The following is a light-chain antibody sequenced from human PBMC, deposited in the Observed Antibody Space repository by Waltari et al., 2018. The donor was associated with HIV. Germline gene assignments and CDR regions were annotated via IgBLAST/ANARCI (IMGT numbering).Light chain of an antibody. CDR2: RNN. J-gene: IGLJ3*02. Sequence: QSVLTQPPSASGTPGQRVTISCSGSSSNIGSKYVYWYQQLPGTAPKLLIYRNNQRPSGVPDRFSGSKSGTSASLAISGLRSEDEADYYCATWDSSLSAGVVFGGGTKLTVL. CDR1: SSNIGSKY. CDR3: ATWDSSLSAGVV. V-gene: IGLV1-47*01.